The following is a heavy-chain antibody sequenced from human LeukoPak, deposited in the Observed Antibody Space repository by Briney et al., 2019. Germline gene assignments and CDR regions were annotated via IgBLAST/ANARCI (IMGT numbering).Heavy chain of an antibody. V-gene: IGHV4-31*03. D-gene: IGHD6-19*01. J-gene: IGHJ4*02. CDR1: GGSISSGGYY. CDR3: ARHGRITVAGKRNTFDN. CDR2: IYYSGST. Sequence: SETLSLTCTVSGGSISSGGYYWSWIRQHPGKGLEWIGYIYYSGSTYYNPSLKSRVTISVDTSKNQFSLKLRSVTAADTAVYYCARHGRITVAGKRNTFDNWGQGTLVTVSS.